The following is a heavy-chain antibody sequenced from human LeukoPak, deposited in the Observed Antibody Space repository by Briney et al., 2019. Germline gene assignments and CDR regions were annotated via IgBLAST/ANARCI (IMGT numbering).Heavy chain of an antibody. J-gene: IGHJ4*02. CDR2: IIPIFGIA. CDR1: GGTFSSYA. Sequence: GSSVKVSCKASGGTFSSYAISWVRQAPGQGLEWMGRIIPIFGIANYAQKFQGRVTITADKSTSTAYMELSSLRSEDTAVYCCARDEGYDGSYSDYWGQGTLVTVSS. D-gene: IGHD3-16*01. V-gene: IGHV1-69*04. CDR3: ARDEGYDGSYSDY.